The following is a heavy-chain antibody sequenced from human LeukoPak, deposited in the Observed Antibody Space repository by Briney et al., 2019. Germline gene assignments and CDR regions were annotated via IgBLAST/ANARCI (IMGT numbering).Heavy chain of an antibody. V-gene: IGHV3-23*01. Sequence: GGSLRLSCAASGFTFSSYAMSWVRQAPGKGLEWVSAISGSGGSTYYADSVKGRFTISRDNAKNTLYLQMNSLTAEDTAVYYCARRYSSRLYNWLDPWGQGTLVTVSS. J-gene: IGHJ5*02. CDR1: GFTFSSYA. D-gene: IGHD6-13*01. CDR3: ARRYSSRLYNWLDP. CDR2: ISGSGGST.